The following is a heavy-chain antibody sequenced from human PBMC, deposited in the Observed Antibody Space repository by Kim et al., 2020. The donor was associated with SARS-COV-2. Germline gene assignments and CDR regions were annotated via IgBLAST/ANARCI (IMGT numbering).Heavy chain of an antibody. Sequence: TSWAESVKGRFTISRDNAKNTLYLEMNSLRAEDTAVYYCVRDYRGWFDPWGQGTLVTVSS. CDR2: T. CDR3: VRDYRGWFDP. D-gene: IGHD3-10*01. J-gene: IGHJ5*02. V-gene: IGHV3-74*01.